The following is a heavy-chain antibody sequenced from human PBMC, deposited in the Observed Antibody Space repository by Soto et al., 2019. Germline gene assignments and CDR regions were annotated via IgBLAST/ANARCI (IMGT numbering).Heavy chain of an antibody. V-gene: IGHV3-23*01. CDR2: ITTNGHT. D-gene: IGHD6-13*01. CDR3: AKGLLNGRWYAAD. J-gene: IGHJ4*02. Sequence: EVHLLESGGVLVQPGESLRLSCETSGFTFSNCVMTWLRQPPGKRLEWVSVITTNGHTDYADSVKGRFTISRDNSKNTVFLQMNSLRAEDTAVYYCAKGLLNGRWYAADWGQGTLVTVSS. CDR1: GFTFSNCV.